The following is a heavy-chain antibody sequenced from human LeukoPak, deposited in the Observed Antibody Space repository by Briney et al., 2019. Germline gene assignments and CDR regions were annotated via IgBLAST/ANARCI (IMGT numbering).Heavy chain of an antibody. D-gene: IGHD3-3*01. CDR1: GYTFTSYG. V-gene: IGHV1-18*01. CDR3: ARGRRFLEWLLFGYFDY. Sequence: ASVKVSCKASGYTFTSYGISWVRQAPGQGLEWMGWISAYNGNTNYAQKLQGRVTMTTDTSTSTAYVELRSLRSDDTAVYYCARGRRFLEWLLFGYFDYWGQGTLVTVSS. CDR2: ISAYNGNT. J-gene: IGHJ4*02.